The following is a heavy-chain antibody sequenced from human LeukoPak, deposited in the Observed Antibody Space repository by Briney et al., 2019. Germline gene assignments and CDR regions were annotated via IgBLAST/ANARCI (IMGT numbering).Heavy chain of an antibody. Sequence: SETLSLTCTVSGGSISSSGFCWGWVRQSPGKGLEWIGSIYYSGSTYYNPSLKSRVTISVDTSKNQFSLRLSSVTAADTAVYYCARRDLAWYFDLWGRGTLVTVSS. CDR1: GGSISSSGFC. D-gene: IGHD3-3*02. V-gene: IGHV4-39*01. CDR3: ARRDLAWYFDL. J-gene: IGHJ2*01. CDR2: IYYSGST.